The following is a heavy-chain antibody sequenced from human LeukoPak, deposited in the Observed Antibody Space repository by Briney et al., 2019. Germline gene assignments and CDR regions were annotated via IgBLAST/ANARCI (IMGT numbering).Heavy chain of an antibody. Sequence: PGGSLRLSCAAYGFNVSSNYMSWVRQAPGKGLEWVSVIYSGGSTYYADSVKGRFTISRDNSKNTLYLQMNSLRDEDTAVYYCARGMATILDYWGQGTLVTVSS. D-gene: IGHD5-24*01. CDR3: ARGMATILDY. V-gene: IGHV3-53*01. CDR2: IYSGGST. J-gene: IGHJ4*02. CDR1: GFNVSSNY.